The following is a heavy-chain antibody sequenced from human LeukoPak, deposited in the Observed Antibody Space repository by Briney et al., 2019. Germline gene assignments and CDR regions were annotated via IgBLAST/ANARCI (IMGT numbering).Heavy chain of an antibody. CDR1: GFTFSDYY. J-gene: IGHJ4*02. D-gene: IGHD1-26*01. Sequence: GGSLRLSCAASGFTFSDYYMSWIRQAPGKGLECLSYITSSSDSIHYADSVRGRFTVSRDNAKNSLYLQMNSLRDEDTAVYYCARDPGYSRPSSYGYFDHWGQGTLATVSS. CDR3: ARDPGYSRPSSYGYFDH. CDR2: ITSSSDSI. V-gene: IGHV3-11*06.